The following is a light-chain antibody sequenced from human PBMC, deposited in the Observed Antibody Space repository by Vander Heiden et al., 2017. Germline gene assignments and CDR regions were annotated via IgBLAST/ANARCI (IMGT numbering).Light chain of an antibody. CDR1: QSISSY. Sequence: DIQMTQSPSSLSASVGDRVTITCRASQSISSYLNWYQQKPGTAPKVLIYAASSLQSGVPSRFSGSGSGTDFTLTISSLQPEDFATYYCQQTYSTPQITFGQGIRLEIE. J-gene: IGKJ5*01. CDR2: AAS. V-gene: IGKV1-39*01. CDR3: QQTYSTPQIT.